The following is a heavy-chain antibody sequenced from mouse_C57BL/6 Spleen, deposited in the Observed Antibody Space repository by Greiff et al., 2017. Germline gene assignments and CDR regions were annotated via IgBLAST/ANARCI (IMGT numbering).Heavy chain of an antibody. CDR3: ARPTVVYWYFDV. CDR1: GFTFSDYG. V-gene: IGHV5-17*01. Sequence: EVQLVESGGGLVKPGGSLKLSCAASGFTFSDYGMHWVRQAPEKGLEWVAYISSGSSTTYYADTVKGRFTISRDNAKNTLFLQMTSRRSEDTAMYYCARPTVVYWYFDVWGTGTTVTVSS. J-gene: IGHJ1*03. D-gene: IGHD1-1*01. CDR2: ISSGSSTT.